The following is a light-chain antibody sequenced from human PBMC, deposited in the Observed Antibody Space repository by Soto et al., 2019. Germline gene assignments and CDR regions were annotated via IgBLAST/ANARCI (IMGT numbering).Light chain of an antibody. V-gene: IGKV4-1*01. CDR2: WAS. Sequence: DIVMTQSPDSLAVSLGERATINCKSSQSVLYSSNNKNYLAWYQQKPGQPPKLLIYWASTRESGVPDRFSGSGSGTDLTLTISSLQAEDVAVYYCQQYYSTPQTFGQGTKV. CDR3: QQYYSTPQT. CDR1: QSVLYSSNNKNY. J-gene: IGKJ1*01.